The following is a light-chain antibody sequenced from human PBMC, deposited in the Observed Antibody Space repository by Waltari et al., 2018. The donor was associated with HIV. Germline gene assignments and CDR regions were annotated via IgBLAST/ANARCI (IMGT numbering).Light chain of an antibody. CDR3: SSYTTSRTVV. CDR1: SSDVGCYNY. J-gene: IGLJ2*01. V-gene: IGLV2-14*03. Sequence: QSALTQPASVSGSPGQSITISCTGTSSDVGCYNYVSWYQQHPGKAPNLMVYDVTNRPSGVSNRFSGSKSGNTAFLTISGLQAEDEADYYCSSYTTSRTVVFGGGTKLTVL. CDR2: DVT.